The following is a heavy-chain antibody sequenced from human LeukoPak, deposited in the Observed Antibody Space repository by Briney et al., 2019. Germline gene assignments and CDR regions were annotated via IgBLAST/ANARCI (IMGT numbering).Heavy chain of an antibody. V-gene: IGHV3-23*01. Sequence: QPGGSLRLSCAASGFTFSNYAMNWVRQAPGRGLEWVASFSGSGGTTYHADSVKGRFTISRDNSKNTLYLQMNSLRLEDTAVYYCANGNRCTSPNCLGYYYFYMDVWGKGTTVTVSS. D-gene: IGHD2-8*01. CDR1: GFTFSNYA. CDR3: ANGNRCTSPNCLGYYYFYMDV. J-gene: IGHJ6*03. CDR2: FSGSGGTT.